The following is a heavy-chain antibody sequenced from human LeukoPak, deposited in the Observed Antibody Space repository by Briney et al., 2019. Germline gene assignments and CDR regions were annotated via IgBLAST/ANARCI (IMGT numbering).Heavy chain of an antibody. V-gene: IGHV3-23*01. CDR3: AKDREGLSSGYDLEYFDY. CDR2: ISGGGGTT. CDR1: GFTFSSYA. D-gene: IGHD5-12*01. Sequence: GGSLRLSCAASGFTFSSYAMNCVRQAPGKGLEWVSAISGGGGTTYYADSVKGRFTISRDNSKNTLFLQMNSLRAEDTAVYYCAKDREGLSSGYDLEYFDYWGQGTLVTVSS. J-gene: IGHJ4*02.